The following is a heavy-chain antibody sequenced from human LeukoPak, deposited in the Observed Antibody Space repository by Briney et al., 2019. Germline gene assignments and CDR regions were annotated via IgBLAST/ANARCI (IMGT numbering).Heavy chain of an antibody. CDR1: GFTFSGSA. CDR3: SSLSGSYYTLF. CDR2: VRSKVYSYAT. Sequence: GGSLRLSCAASGFTFSGSAMHWVRQASGKGLEWVGRVRSKVYSYATEYAASVKGRFTISRDDSKNTAFLQMNSLKTEDTAEYYCSSLSGSYYTLFWGQGTLVTVSS. V-gene: IGHV3-73*01. J-gene: IGHJ4*02. D-gene: IGHD1-26*01.